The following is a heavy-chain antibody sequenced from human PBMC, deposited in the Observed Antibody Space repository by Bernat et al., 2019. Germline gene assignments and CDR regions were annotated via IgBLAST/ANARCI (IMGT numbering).Heavy chain of an antibody. J-gene: IGHJ4*02. CDR1: GFTFSSYA. CDR3: ARDRGWWGLLPADY. CDR2: ISYDGSNK. Sequence: QVQLVESGGGVVQPGRSLRLSCAASGFTFSSYAMHWVRQAPGKGLEWVAVISYDGSNKYYADSVKGRFTISRDNSKNTLYLQMNSLRAEDTAVYYCARDRGWWGLLPADYWGQGTLVTVSS. D-gene: IGHD1-26*01. V-gene: IGHV3-30-3*01.